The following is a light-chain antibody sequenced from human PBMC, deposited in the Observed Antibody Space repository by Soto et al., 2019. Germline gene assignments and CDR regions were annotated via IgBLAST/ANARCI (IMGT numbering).Light chain of an antibody. Sequence: DIQMTQSPSTLSASVGDRVTITCRASQSINNWLAWYQQKPGKAPNLLIYKASSFQSGVPSRFIGSGSGTEFTLTISRLQPDDFATFYCQKYFGYPWTFGQGTKVEFK. CDR1: QSINNW. V-gene: IGKV1-5*03. CDR2: KAS. CDR3: QKYFGYPWT. J-gene: IGKJ1*01.